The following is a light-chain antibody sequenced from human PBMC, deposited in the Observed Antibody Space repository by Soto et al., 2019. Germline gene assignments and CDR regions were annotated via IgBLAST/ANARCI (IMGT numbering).Light chain of an antibody. CDR3: QQYNNWWT. J-gene: IGKJ1*01. Sequence: EIVMTQSPATLSVSPGERVTLSCRASQSVSSNLAWYQKKPGQAPRLLIYGASTRATGIPARFSGSGSGTDCTLTISSLQSEDLAVYYCQQYNNWWTFGQGTKVEIK. V-gene: IGKV3D-15*01. CDR2: GAS. CDR1: QSVSSN.